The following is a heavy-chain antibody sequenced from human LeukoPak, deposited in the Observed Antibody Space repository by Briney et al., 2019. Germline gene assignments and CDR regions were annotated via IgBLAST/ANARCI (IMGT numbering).Heavy chain of an antibody. CDR1: GGSISSHY. J-gene: IGHJ3*02. Sequence: PSETLSLTCTVSGGSISSHYWSWIRQPPGKGLEWIGYIYYSGSTNYNPSLKSRVTISVDTSKNQFSLKLSSVTAADTAVYYCASYCSSTSCYDAFDIWGQGTMVTVSS. V-gene: IGHV4-59*11. CDR2: IYYSGST. D-gene: IGHD2-2*01. CDR3: ASYCSSTSCYDAFDI.